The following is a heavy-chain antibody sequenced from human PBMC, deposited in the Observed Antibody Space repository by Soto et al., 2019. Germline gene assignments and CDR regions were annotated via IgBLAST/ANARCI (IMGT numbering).Heavy chain of an antibody. D-gene: IGHD1-26*01. Sequence: SVKVSCKASGGTFSSYAISWVRQAPGQGLEWMGGIIPIFGTANYAQKFQGRVTITADESTSTAHMELSSLRSEDTAVYYCARAGGARLYYYYGMDVWGQGTTVTVSS. CDR1: GGTFSSYA. CDR2: IIPIFGTA. V-gene: IGHV1-69*13. J-gene: IGHJ6*02. CDR3: ARAGGARLYYYYGMDV.